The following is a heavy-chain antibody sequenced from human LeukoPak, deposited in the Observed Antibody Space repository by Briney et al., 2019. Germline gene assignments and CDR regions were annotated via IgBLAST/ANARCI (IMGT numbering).Heavy chain of an antibody. D-gene: IGHD3-10*01. J-gene: IGHJ4*02. Sequence: YPGGSLRLSWAASGFTFSSYAMSWVRQGPGKGLEWVSAISGSGGSTYYADSVKGRFTISRDNSKNTLYLQMNSLRAEDTAVYYCAKVGAPDSGGDYWGQGTLVTVSS. CDR3: AKVGAPDSGGDY. CDR2: ISGSGGST. V-gene: IGHV3-23*01. CDR1: GFTFSSYA.